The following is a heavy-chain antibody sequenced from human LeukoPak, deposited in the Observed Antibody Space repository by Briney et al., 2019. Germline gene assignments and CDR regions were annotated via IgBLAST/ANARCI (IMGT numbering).Heavy chain of an antibody. V-gene: IGHV1-46*01. CDR3: ASTGYCSSTSCYGGAFDI. D-gene: IGHD2-2*01. CDR2: INPSGGST. Sequence: ASVKVSCKASGYTFTSYYMLWVRQAPRQGLEWMGIINPSGGSTSYAHKFQGRVTMTRDTSTSTVYMELSRLRTQDTAVYYCASTGYCSSTSCYGGAFDIWGQGTMVTVSS. J-gene: IGHJ3*02. CDR1: GYTFTSYY.